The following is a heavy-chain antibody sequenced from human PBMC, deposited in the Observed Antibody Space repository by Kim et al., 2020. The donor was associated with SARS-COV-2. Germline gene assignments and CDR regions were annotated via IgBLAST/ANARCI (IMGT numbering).Heavy chain of an antibody. CDR3: IKEVLAGGADV. J-gene: IGHJ6*02. D-gene: IGHD3-3*02. Sequence: EADSVKGRLTTSIDKAKNALYLQMNSLRPEDTALYYCIKEVLAGGADVWGQGTAVIVSS. V-gene: IGHV3-9*01.